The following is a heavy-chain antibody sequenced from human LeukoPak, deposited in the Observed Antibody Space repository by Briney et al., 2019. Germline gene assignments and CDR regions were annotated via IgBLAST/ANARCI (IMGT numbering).Heavy chain of an antibody. J-gene: IGHJ2*01. CDR2: IYSGGST. V-gene: IGHV3-53*01. CDR1: GFTFSSYW. D-gene: IGHD1-26*01. Sequence: QPGGSLRLSCAASGFTFSSYWMSWVRQAPGKGLEWVSVIYSGGSTYYADSVKGRFTISRDNSKNTLYLQMNSLRAEDTAVYYCASMGGPVTKYRPTRFFDLWGRGTLVTVSS. CDR3: ASMGGPVTKYRPTRFFDL.